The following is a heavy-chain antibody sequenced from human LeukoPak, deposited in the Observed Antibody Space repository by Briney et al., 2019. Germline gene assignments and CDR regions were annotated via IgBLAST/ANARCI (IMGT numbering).Heavy chain of an antibody. Sequence: PSETLSLTCAVYGGSFSGYYWSWIRQPPGKGLEWIGDINESGSTNYNSSLKSQVTFSLYTSKSQFSLKFSSVTAADTALYYCARYFDWPNAFDIWGQGAMVTVSS. CDR3: ARYFDWPNAFDI. J-gene: IGHJ3*02. V-gene: IGHV4-34*01. CDR1: GGSFSGYY. CDR2: INESGST. D-gene: IGHD3-9*01.